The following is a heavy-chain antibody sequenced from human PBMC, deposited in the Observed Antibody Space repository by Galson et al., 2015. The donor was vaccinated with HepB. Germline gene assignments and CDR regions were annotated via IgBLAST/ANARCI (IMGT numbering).Heavy chain of an antibody. CDR1: GFTFSSYA. J-gene: IGHJ3*02. CDR3: ARERGPYDGLDI. V-gene: IGHV3-30*04. CDR2: VSRDGSNK. Sequence: SLRLSCAASGFTFSSYAIHWVRQAPDKGLQCVGVVSRDGSNKYYPDSVKGRFTISRDNSNNTLYLQLNSLRAEDTAVYYCARERGPYDGLDIWGQGTMVTVSS.